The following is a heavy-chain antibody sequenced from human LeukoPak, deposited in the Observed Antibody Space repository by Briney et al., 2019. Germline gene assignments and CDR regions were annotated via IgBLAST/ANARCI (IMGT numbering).Heavy chain of an antibody. CDR1: GGSISNSNW. D-gene: IGHD5-18*01. CDR2: IYHSGST. CDR3: ARGQGSYGDY. V-gene: IGHV4-4*02. J-gene: IGHJ4*02. Sequence: SGTLTLTCAVSGGSISNSNWWNWVRQPPGKGLEWIGEIYHSGSTNYNPSLRSRVTISVDRSKNQFALKLTSVTAADTAVYYCARGQGSYGDYWGQGTLVIVSS.